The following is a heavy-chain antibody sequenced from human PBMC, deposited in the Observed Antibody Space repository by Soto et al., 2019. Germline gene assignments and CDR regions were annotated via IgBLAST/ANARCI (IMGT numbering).Heavy chain of an antibody. Sequence: SETLSLTCTVSGGSISSYYWSWIRQPPGKGLEWIGYIYYSGSTNYNPSLKSRVTMSVDTSKNQFSLKLSSVTAADTAVYYCARDGGTYYDFWSGYPDKYYYYGMDVWGQGTTVTVSS. CDR2: IYYSGST. V-gene: IGHV4-59*12. J-gene: IGHJ6*02. CDR3: ARDGGTYYDFWSGYPDKYYYYGMDV. CDR1: GGSISSYY. D-gene: IGHD3-3*01.